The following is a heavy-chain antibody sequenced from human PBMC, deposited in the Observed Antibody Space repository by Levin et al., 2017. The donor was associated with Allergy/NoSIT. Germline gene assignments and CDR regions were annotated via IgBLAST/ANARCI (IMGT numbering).Heavy chain of an antibody. CDR3: ARHHSEWLWSPLDGFDP. D-gene: IGHD3-3*01. CDR1: GGSISSYY. V-gene: IGHV4-59*08. CDR2: IYYSGST. Sequence: PSETLSLTCTVSGGSISSYYWSWIRQPPGKGLEWIGYIYYSGSTNYNPSLKSRVTISVDTSKNQFSLKLSSVTAADTAVYYCARHHSEWLWSPLDGFDPWGQGTLVTVSS. J-gene: IGHJ5*02.